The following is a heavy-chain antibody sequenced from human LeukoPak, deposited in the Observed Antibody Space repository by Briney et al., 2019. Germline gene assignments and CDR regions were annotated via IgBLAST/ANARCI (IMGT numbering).Heavy chain of an antibody. V-gene: IGHV1-8*01. CDR1: GYTFTSYD. D-gene: IGHD1-26*01. CDR3: ARGGSGSYGLDAFDI. Sequence: ASVKVSCKASGYTFTSYDINWVRQATGQGLEWMGWMNPNSGNTGYAQKFQGRVTMTRNSSISTAYMELSSLRSEDTAVYYCARGGSGSYGLDAFDIWGQGTMVTVSS. J-gene: IGHJ3*02. CDR2: MNPNSGNT.